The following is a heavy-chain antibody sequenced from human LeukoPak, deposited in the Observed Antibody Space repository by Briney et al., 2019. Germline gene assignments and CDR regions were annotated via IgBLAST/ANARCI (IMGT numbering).Heavy chain of an antibody. J-gene: IGHJ4*02. CDR1: GFTLSSYS. D-gene: IGHD3-10*01. V-gene: IGHV3-48*04. CDR3: ARYYYGSGSTDDY. CDR2: ISSSGSTI. Sequence: GGSLRLSCAASGFTLSSYSMNWVRQAPGKGLEWVSCISSSGSTIYHADSVKGRFTISRDNAKNSLYLQMNSLRAEDTAVYYCARYYYGSGSTDDYWGQGTLVTVSS.